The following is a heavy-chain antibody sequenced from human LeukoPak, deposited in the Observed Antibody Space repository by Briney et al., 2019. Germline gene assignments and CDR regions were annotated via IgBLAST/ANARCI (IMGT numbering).Heavy chain of an antibody. V-gene: IGHV4-59*01. CDR2: IYYSGST. J-gene: IGHJ3*02. CDR3: ARGRVDI. Sequence: KPSETLSLTCTVSGGSISSYYWSWIRQPPGKGLEWIGYIYYSGSTNYNPSLKSRVTISVDTSKNQFSLKLSSVTAADTAVYYCARGRVDIWGQGTMVTASS. CDR1: GGSISSYY.